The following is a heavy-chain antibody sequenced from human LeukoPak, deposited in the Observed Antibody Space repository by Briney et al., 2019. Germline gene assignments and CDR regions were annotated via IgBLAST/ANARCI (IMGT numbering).Heavy chain of an antibody. V-gene: IGHV1-2*02. Sequence: VASVKVSCKASGYTFTGYYMHWVRQAPGQGLEWMGWINPNSGGTNYAQKFQGRVTMTRDTSIGTAYMELSRLRSDDTAVYYCARESARGPRGFDYWGQGTLVAVSS. CDR3: ARESARGPRGFDY. J-gene: IGHJ4*02. CDR1: GYTFTGYY. CDR2: INPNSGGT.